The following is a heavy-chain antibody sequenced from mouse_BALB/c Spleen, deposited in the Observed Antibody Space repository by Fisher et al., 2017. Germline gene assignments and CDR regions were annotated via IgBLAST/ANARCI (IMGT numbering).Heavy chain of an antibody. CDR3: ARHITTDYYAMDY. Sequence: DRFTISRDNAKNTLYLQMSSLKSEDTAMYYCARHITTDYYAMDYWGQGTSVTVSS. V-gene: IGHV5-9-3*01. J-gene: IGHJ4*01. D-gene: IGHD1-2*01.